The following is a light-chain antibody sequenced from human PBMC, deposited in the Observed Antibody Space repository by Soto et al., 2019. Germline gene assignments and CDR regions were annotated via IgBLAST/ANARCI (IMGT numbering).Light chain of an antibody. CDR3: QQYNSYSLT. V-gene: IGKV1-5*01. CDR1: QSISSW. Sequence: DIQMTQSPSTLSASVGDRVTITCRASQSISSWLAGYQQKPGKAPKLLIYDASSVESGVPSRLSGSGSGTEFTLTISSRQPDDCATSYCQQYNSYSLTCGGGTKVEI. J-gene: IGKJ4*01. CDR2: DAS.